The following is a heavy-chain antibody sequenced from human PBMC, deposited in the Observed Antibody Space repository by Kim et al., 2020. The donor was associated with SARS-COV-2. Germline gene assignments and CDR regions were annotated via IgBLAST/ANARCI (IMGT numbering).Heavy chain of an antibody. CDR2: ISAYNGNT. J-gene: IGHJ6*03. Sequence: ASVKVSCKASGYTFTSYGISWVRQAPGQGLEWMGWISAYNGNTNYAQKLQGRVTMTTDTSTSTAYMELRSLRSDDTAVYYCARATTSVGYYYYMDVWGKGTTVTVSS. CDR3: ARATTSVGYYYYMDV. D-gene: IGHD4-4*01. CDR1: GYTFTSYG. V-gene: IGHV1-18*01.